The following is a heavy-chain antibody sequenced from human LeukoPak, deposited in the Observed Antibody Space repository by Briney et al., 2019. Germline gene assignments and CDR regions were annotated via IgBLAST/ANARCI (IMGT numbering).Heavy chain of an antibody. CDR2: IYTSGST. Sequence: SETLSLTCTVSGGSISSYYWSWIRQPAGKGLEWIGRIYTSGSTNYNPSLKSRVTMSVVTSKNQFSLKLSSVTAADTAVYYCARDEAYCGGDCSSYYYYGMDVWGQGTTVTVSS. D-gene: IGHD2-21*02. J-gene: IGHJ6*02. CDR1: GGSISSYY. CDR3: ARDEAYCGGDCSSYYYYGMDV. V-gene: IGHV4-4*07.